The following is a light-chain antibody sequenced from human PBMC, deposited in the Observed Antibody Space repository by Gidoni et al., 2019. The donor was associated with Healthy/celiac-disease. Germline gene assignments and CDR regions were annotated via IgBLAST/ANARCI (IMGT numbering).Light chain of an antibody. Sequence: DIVMTQSPDSLAVSLGERATINCKSSQSVLYSSNNKNYLAWYQQKPGQPPKLLIYWASTRESGVPDRFSGSGSGTDFTLTSSSLQAEDVAVYYCQQYYSTPLITFGPGTKVDIK. CDR2: WAS. CDR1: QSVLYSSNNKNY. V-gene: IGKV4-1*01. CDR3: QQYYSTPLIT. J-gene: IGKJ3*01.